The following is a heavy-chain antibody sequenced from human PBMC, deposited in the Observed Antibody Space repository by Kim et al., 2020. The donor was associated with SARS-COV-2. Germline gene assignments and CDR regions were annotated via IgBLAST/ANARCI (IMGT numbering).Heavy chain of an antibody. J-gene: IGHJ2*01. D-gene: IGHD2-2*01. CDR2: INHSGST. Sequence: SETLSLTCAVYGGSFSGYYWSWIRQPPGKGLEWIGEINHSGSTNYNPSLKSRVTISVDTSKNQFSLKLSSVTAADTAVYYCARGDVYCSSTSCPGYWYFDLWGRGTLVTVSS. CDR3: ARGDVYCSSTSCPGYWYFDL. V-gene: IGHV4-34*01. CDR1: GGSFSGYY.